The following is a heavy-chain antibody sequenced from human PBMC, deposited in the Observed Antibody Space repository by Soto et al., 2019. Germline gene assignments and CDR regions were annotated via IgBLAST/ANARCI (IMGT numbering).Heavy chain of an antibody. J-gene: IGHJ4*02. CDR1: GFTFSKYA. V-gene: IGHV3-23*01. CDR2: ISGSGESK. D-gene: IGHD3-22*01. CDR3: AKTSGVIVVVTSSDH. Sequence: GGSLRLSCAASGFTFSKYALTWVRQGPGKGLEWVSAISGSGESKYDADSVKGRFTISRDNSKNTLYLQMNSLRAEDTAIYYCAKTSGVIVVVTSSDHWGQGTLVTVSS.